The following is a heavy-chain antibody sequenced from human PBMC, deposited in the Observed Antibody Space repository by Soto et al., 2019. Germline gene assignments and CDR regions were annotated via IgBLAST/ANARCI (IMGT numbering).Heavy chain of an antibody. CDR1: GFTFDDYA. V-gene: IGHV3-9*01. CDR3: AKGAKGYYYYGMDV. CDR2: ISWNSGSI. Sequence: GGSLRLSCAASGFTFDDYAMHWVRQAPGKGLEWVSGISWNSGSIGYADSVKGRFTISRDNAKNSLYLQMNSLRAEDTALYYCAKGAKGYYYYGMDVWGQGTTVTVSS. J-gene: IGHJ6*02.